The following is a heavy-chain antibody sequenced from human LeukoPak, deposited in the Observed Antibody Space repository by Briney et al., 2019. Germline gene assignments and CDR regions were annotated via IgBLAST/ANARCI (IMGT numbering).Heavy chain of an antibody. Sequence: ASVKVSCKASGYTFTGYYMHWVRQAPGQGLEWMGWINPNSGGTNYAQKFQGRVTMTRDTSISTAYMELSRLRSDDTAVYYCARGATAMVKEPYYYYYYMDVWGKGTTVTVSS. CDR1: GYTFTGYY. J-gene: IGHJ6*03. V-gene: IGHV1-2*02. CDR2: INPNSGGT. D-gene: IGHD5-18*01. CDR3: ARGATAMVKEPYYYYYYMDV.